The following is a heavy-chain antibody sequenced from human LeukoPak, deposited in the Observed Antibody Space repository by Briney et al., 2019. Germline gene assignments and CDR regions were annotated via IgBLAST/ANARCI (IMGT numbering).Heavy chain of an antibody. V-gene: IGHV4-39*01. Sequence: PSETLSLTCTVSGGSISSYSYHWGWIRRPPGKGLEYIGSIYYSGSAHYNPSLQSRVTISVDTSKNQFSLKLTSVPAADTAVYYCARHRGQWIEAPLDSWGQGTLVTVSS. CDR3: ARHRGQWIEAPLDS. D-gene: IGHD5-12*01. CDR1: GGSISSYSYH. CDR2: IYYSGSA. J-gene: IGHJ4*02.